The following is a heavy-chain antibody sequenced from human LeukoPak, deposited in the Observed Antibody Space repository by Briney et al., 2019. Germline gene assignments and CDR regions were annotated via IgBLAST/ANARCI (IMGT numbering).Heavy chain of an antibody. CDR3: ARGHICDY. CDR2: MDPNTGNT. CDR1: GYSFSTYD. Sequence: GASVKVSCKTSGYSFSTYDINWVRQTPGQGLEWLGRMDPNTGNTRYAQKFYGRVTITRDTSMGTAYMELSSLRSEDTAVYYCARGHICDYWGQGTLVTVSS. J-gene: IGHJ4*02. V-gene: IGHV1-8*03.